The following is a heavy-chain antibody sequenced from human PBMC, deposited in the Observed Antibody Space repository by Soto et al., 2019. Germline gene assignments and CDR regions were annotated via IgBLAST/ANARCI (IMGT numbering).Heavy chain of an antibody. J-gene: IGHJ4*02. CDR3: ARACSSNNCYDAFDY. D-gene: IGHD2-2*01. Sequence: PSETLSLTCTVSGGSISSYYWSWIRQPAGKGLEWIGRIYTSGSTNYNPSLKSRVTMSVDTSKNQFSLKLSSVTAADTAVYYCARACSSNNCYDAFDYWGQGTLVPVSS. CDR1: GGSISSYY. CDR2: IYTSGST. V-gene: IGHV4-4*07.